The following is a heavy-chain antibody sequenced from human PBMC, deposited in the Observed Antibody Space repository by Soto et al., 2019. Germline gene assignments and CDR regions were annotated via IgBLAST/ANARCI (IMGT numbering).Heavy chain of an antibody. Sequence: PGGSLRLSCAASGFTFSSYSMNWVRQAPGKGLEWVSSITSGGGFIYYADSVRGRFTISRDNSKNTVYLQMNSLRAEDTAVYYCAKPYSGSPPKNFDYWGQGTLVTVSS. CDR1: GFTFSSYS. D-gene: IGHD1-26*01. CDR3: AKPYSGSPPKNFDY. J-gene: IGHJ4*01. CDR2: ITSGGGFI. V-gene: IGHV3-21*01.